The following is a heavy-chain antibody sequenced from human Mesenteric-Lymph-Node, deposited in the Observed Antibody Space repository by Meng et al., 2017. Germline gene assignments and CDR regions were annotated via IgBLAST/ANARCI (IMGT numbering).Heavy chain of an antibody. Sequence: QVQLQEAGPGLVKPSQTLSLTGTVSGGSISSGDYYWSWIRQPPGKGLEWIGYIYYSGSTYYNPSLKSRVILSVDTSKNQFSLKLSSVTAADTAVYYCARVDSSGYFLDYWGQGTLVTVSS. CDR2: IYYSGST. D-gene: IGHD3-22*01. V-gene: IGHV4-30-4*01. CDR1: GGSISSGDYY. J-gene: IGHJ4*01. CDR3: ARVDSSGYFLDY.